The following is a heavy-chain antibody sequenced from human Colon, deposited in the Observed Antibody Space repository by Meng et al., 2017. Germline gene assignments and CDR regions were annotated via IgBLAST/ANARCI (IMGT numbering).Heavy chain of an antibody. CDR1: GDSVSSNRAL. V-gene: IGHV6-1*01. Sequence: QVQLKQSGPGLVTPSQTLSPTCAISGDSVSSNRALWHWVRQSPSRGLEWLGQTYYRSEWQNHYGVSVKSRITINADTSRNHFSLHLNSVTPEDTAVYYCTTWYGEYWGQGTLVTVSS. J-gene: IGHJ4*02. CDR2: TYYRSEWQN. CDR3: TTWYGEY. D-gene: IGHD3-10*01.